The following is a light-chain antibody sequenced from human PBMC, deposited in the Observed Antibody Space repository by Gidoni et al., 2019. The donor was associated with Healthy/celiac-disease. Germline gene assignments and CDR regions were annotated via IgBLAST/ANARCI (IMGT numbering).Light chain of an antibody. CDR2: DAS. V-gene: IGKV1-13*02. CDR1: QGISSA. CDR3: QQFNSYPPWT. Sequence: AIQLTQSPSSLSASVGDRVTITCRASQGISSALAWYQQKPGKAPKLLIYDASSLESGVPSRCSGSGSGTDFTLTISSLQPEDFATYYCQQFNSYPPWTFGQXTKVEIK. J-gene: IGKJ1*01.